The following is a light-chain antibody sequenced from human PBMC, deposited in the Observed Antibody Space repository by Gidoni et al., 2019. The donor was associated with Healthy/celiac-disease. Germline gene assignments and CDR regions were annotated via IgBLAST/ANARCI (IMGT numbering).Light chain of an antibody. CDR2: RNN. J-gene: IGLJ3*02. CDR1: SSNIGSNY. CDR3: AAWDDSLSGWV. V-gene: IGLV1-47*01. Sequence: QSVLTPPPSASGTPGQRVTISCSGSSSNIGSNYVSWYQQLPGTAPKLLIYRNNQRPSGVPDRVSGSKSGTSASLASSGLRSEDEADYYCAAWDDSLSGWVFGGGTKRTVL.